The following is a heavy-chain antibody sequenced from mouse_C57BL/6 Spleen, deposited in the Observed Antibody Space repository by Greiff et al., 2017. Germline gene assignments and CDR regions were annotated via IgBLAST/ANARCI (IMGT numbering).Heavy chain of an antibody. CDR2: IYPGDGDT. Sequence: QVHVKQSGAELVKPGASVKISCKASGYAFSSYWMNWVKQRPGKGLEWIGQIYPGDGDTNYNGKFKGKATLTADKSSSTAYMQLSSLTSEDSAVYFCASGEGFAYWGQGTLVTVSA. J-gene: IGHJ3*01. CDR3: ASGEGFAY. CDR1: GYAFSSYW. V-gene: IGHV1-80*01.